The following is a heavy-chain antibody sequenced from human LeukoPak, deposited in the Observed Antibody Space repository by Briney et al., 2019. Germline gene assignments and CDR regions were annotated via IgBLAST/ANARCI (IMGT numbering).Heavy chain of an antibody. Sequence: GGSLRLSCVASGFTFRTYAMSWVRQAPGKGLEWVSAISGSGGSTYYADSVKGRFTISRDNSKNTLYLQMNSLRAEDTAVYYCAKDRATVTLAEYFQHWGQGTLVTVSS. J-gene: IGHJ1*01. D-gene: IGHD4-17*01. CDR3: AKDRATVTLAEYFQH. V-gene: IGHV3-23*01. CDR1: GFTFRTYA. CDR2: ISGSGGST.